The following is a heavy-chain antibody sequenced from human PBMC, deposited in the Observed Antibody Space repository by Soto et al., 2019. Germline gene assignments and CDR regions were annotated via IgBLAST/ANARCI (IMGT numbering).Heavy chain of an antibody. CDR1: GYSFTSYW. CDR2: IYPGDSDT. V-gene: IGHV5-51*01. J-gene: IGHJ6*02. D-gene: IGHD3-3*01. Sequence: GESLKISCKGSGYSFTSYWIGWVRQMPGKGLEWMGIIYPGDSDTRYSPSFQGQVTISADKSISTAYLQWSSLKASDTAMYYCARGAAGGFLEWLPLDVWGQGTTVTVSS. CDR3: ARGAAGGFLEWLPLDV.